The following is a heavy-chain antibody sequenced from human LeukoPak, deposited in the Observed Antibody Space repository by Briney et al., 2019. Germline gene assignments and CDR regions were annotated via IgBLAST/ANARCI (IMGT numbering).Heavy chain of an antibody. CDR2: AYGDGSSQ. V-gene: IGHV3-33*06. D-gene: IGHD6-19*01. CDR1: GFPFSGYG. Sequence: GGSLRLSCAASGFPFSGYGMHWVRQAPGKGLEWVAVAYGDGSSQYYADSVKGRFSISKDISKNTLSLQMNSLRAEDTAVYYCAKEYSSGWYGDYWGQGTLVTVSS. CDR3: AKEYSSGWYGDY. J-gene: IGHJ4*02.